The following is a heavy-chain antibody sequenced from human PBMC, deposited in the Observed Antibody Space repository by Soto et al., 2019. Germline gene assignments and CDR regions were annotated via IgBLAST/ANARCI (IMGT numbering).Heavy chain of an antibody. V-gene: IGHV4-31*03. CDR1: GGSISSGGYY. D-gene: IGHD2-21*01. J-gene: IGHJ6*02. Sequence: QVQLQESGPGLVKPSQTLSLTCTVSGGSISSGGYYWSWIRQHPRKGLEWIGYIYYSGSTYYNPSLKSRVTISVDTSKNQFSLKLSSVTAADTAVYYCAASCVGCGGFNYYGMDVWGHGTTVTVSS. CDR2: IYYSGST. CDR3: AASCVGCGGFNYYGMDV.